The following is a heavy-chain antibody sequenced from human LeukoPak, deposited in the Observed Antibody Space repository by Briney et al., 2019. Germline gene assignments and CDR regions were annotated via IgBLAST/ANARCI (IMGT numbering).Heavy chain of an antibody. V-gene: IGHV3-23*01. D-gene: IGHD3-10*01. CDR2: ISGGSINT. CDR3: AKFRWFGELFLFDY. Sequence: GGSLRLPCAASGFTFSSYAMNWVRQAPGKGLEWFSTISGGSINTYYADSVKGRFTISRDNSKNTLYLQMNSLRAEDTAVYYCAKFRWFGELFLFDYWGQGAQVTVSS. CDR1: GFTFSSYA. J-gene: IGHJ4*02.